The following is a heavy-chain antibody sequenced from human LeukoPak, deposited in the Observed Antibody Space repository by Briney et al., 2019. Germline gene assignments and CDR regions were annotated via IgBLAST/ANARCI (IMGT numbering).Heavy chain of an antibody. J-gene: IGHJ3*01. D-gene: IGHD6-19*01. CDR2: ISGGGDKA. Sequence: GGSLRLSCAASGFTFTTYAINWVRQAPGKGLEWVSGISGGGDKAYYADSVKGRFTISRDNSKNTVSLQMSSLRAEDTALYYCAKDLALAGTGGGFDVWGQGTRVAVSS. V-gene: IGHV3-23*01. CDR1: GFTFTTYA. CDR3: AKDLALAGTGGGFDV.